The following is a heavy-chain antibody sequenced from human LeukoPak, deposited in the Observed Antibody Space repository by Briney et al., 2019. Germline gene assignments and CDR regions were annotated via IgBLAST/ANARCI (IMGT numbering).Heavy chain of an antibody. D-gene: IGHD3-9*01. CDR3: ARGSSVLRYFDWDGHFDY. J-gene: IGHJ4*02. CDR2: INPNSGGT. CDR1: GYTFTGYY. Sequence: ASVKVSCKASGYTFTGYYMHWVRQAPGQGLEWMGWINPNSGGTNYAQKFQGRVTITADKSTSTAYMELSSLRSEDTAVYYCARGSSVLRYFDWDGHFDYWGQGTLATVSS. V-gene: IGHV1-2*02.